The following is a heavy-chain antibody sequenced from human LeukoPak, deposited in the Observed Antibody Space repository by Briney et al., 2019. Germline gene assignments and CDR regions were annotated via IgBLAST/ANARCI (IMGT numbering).Heavy chain of an antibody. V-gene: IGHV4-38-2*02. CDR2: IYHSGST. J-gene: IGHJ4*02. CDR3: ARGGYSSGNFDY. D-gene: IGHD6-19*01. Sequence: SETLSLTCTVSGYSISSGYYWGWIRQPPGKGLEWIGSIYHSGSTYYNPSLKSRVTISVDTSKNQFSLKLSSVTAADTAVYYCARGGYSSGNFDYWGQGTLVTVSS. CDR1: GYSISSGYY.